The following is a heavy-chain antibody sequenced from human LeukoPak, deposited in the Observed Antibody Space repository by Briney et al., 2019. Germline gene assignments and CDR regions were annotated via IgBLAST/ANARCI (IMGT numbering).Heavy chain of an antibody. J-gene: IGHJ5*02. V-gene: IGHV3-30-3*01. Sequence: LGGSLRLSCAASGFTFSSYAMHWVRQAPGKGLEWVAVISYDGSNKYYADSVKGRFTISRDNSKNTLYLQMNSLRAEDTAVYYCARDTRIGVVITGFDPWGQGTLVTVSS. CDR1: GFTFSSYA. CDR3: ARDTRIGVVITGFDP. CDR2: ISYDGSNK. D-gene: IGHD3-3*01.